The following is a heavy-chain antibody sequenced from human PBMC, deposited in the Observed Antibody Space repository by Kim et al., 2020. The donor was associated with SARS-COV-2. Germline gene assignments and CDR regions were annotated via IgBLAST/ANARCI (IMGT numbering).Heavy chain of an antibody. V-gene: IGHV5-51*01. D-gene: IGHD5-12*01. CDR1: GYSFTSYW. Sequence: GESLKISCKGSGYSFTSYWIGWVRQMPGKGLEWMGIIYPGDSDTRYSPSFQGQVTISADKSISTAYLQWSSLKASDTAMYYCARGLDRDGYNYYFDYWGQGTLVTVSS. J-gene: IGHJ4*02. CDR2: IYPGDSDT. CDR3: ARGLDRDGYNYYFDY.